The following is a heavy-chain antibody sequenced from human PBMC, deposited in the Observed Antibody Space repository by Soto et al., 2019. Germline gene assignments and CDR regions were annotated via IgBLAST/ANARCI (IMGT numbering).Heavy chain of an antibody. V-gene: IGHV4-31*03. Sequence: SETLSLTCTVSGGSISSGGYYWSWIRQHPGKGLEWIGYIYYSGSTYYNPSPKSRVTISVDTSKNQFSLKLSSVTAADTAVYYCARDAYYGSGSYTYYYGMDVWGQGTTVTVSS. CDR2: IYYSGST. D-gene: IGHD3-10*01. CDR1: GGSISSGGYY. J-gene: IGHJ6*02. CDR3: ARDAYYGSGSYTYYYGMDV.